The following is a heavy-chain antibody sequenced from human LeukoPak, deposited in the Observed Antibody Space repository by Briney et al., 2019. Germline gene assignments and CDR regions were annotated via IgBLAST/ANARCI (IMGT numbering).Heavy chain of an antibody. CDR1: GGSFSGYY. CDR2: INHSGST. D-gene: IGHD5-12*01. J-gene: IGHJ4*02. Sequence: SETLSLTCAVYGGSFSGYYWSWIRQPPGKGLEWIGEINHSGSTNYNPSLKSRVTISVDTSKNQFSLKLSSVTAADTAVYYCARGPLLRNFDYWGQGTLVTVSS. V-gene: IGHV4-34*01. CDR3: ARGPLLRNFDY.